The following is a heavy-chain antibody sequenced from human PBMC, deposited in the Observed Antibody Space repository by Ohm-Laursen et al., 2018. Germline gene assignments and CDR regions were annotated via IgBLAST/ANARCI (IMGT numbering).Heavy chain of an antibody. CDR1: GLTFSNFW. CDR3: ARASSSIAVAGLDY. V-gene: IGHV3-7*01. J-gene: IGHJ4*02. CDR2: IKEDGSEK. D-gene: IGHD6-19*01. Sequence: SLRLSCTASGLTFSNFWMNWVRQAPGKGLEWVANIKEDGSEKNYVDSVKGRFTISRDNGKNSLYLQMNSLRAEDTAVYYCARASSSIAVAGLDYWGQGTLVTVSS.